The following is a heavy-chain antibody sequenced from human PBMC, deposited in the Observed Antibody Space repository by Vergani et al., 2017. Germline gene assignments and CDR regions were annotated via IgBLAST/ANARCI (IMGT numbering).Heavy chain of an antibody. V-gene: IGHV3-21*01. Sequence: VQLVESGGGLVKPGGSLRLSCAASGFTFSSYSMNWVRQAPGKGLEWVSSISSSSSYIYYADSVKGRFTISRDNAKNSLYLQMNSLRAEDTAVYYCARGGERGAAAGTWGQGTLVTVSS. D-gene: IGHD6-13*01. CDR2: ISSSSSYI. CDR3: ARGGERGAAAGT. J-gene: IGHJ5*02. CDR1: GFTFSSYS.